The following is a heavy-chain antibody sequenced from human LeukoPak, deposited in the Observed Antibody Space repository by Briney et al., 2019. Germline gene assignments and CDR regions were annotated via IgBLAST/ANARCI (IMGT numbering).Heavy chain of an antibody. Sequence: ASVTVSCKASGYTFTCYYMHWVRQAPGQGVEWMGWINPNSAGTDYAQEFQGRVTMTRDTSISTAYMELRSLKSDDTAIYCCARGTTRYGLDVWGQGTTVTVSS. CDR2: INPNSAGT. D-gene: IGHD4-17*01. V-gene: IGHV1-2*02. J-gene: IGHJ6*02. CDR3: ARGTTRYGLDV. CDR1: GYTFTCYY.